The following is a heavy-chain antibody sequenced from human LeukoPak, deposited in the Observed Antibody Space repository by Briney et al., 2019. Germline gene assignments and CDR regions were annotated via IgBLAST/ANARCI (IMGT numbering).Heavy chain of an antibody. Sequence: GGSLRLSCAASGFTFSSFGIHWVRQAPGKGLEWVAFISYDGSNKYYADSVKGRFTISRDNSKNTLYLQMNSLRAEDTAVYYCARIVDTDYWGQGTLVTVSS. CDR2: ISYDGSNK. D-gene: IGHD5-18*01. CDR1: GFTFSSFG. V-gene: IGHV3-30*03. J-gene: IGHJ4*02. CDR3: ARIVDTDY.